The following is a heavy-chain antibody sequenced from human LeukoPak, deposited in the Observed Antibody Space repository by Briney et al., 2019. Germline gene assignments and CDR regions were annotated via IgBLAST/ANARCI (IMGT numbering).Heavy chain of an antibody. Sequence: GGSLRLSCAASGFTVSSNYMSWVRQAPGKGLEWVSVIYSGGSTYYADSMKGRFTISRDNSKNTLYLQMNSLRAEDTAVYYCARVIAADGWFDPWGQGTLVTVSS. J-gene: IGHJ5*02. V-gene: IGHV3-66*01. D-gene: IGHD6-13*01. CDR1: GFTVSSNY. CDR3: ARVIAADGWFDP. CDR2: IYSGGST.